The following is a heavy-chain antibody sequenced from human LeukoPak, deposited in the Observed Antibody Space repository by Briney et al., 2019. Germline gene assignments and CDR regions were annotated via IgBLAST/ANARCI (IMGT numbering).Heavy chain of an antibody. Sequence: GGSLRLSCAASGFTFSSYGMHWVRQAPGKGLEWVAFISYGGSNKYYADSVKGRFTISRDNPKNTLYLQMNSLRAEDTAVYYCAKVTSSGYYYPAGVDYWGQGTLVTVSS. V-gene: IGHV3-30*02. CDR3: AKVTSSGYYYPAGVDY. J-gene: IGHJ4*02. CDR1: GFTFSSYG. D-gene: IGHD3-22*01. CDR2: ISYGGSNK.